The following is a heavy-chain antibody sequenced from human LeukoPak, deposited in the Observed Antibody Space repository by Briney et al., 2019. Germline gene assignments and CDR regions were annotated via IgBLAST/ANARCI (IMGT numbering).Heavy chain of an antibody. D-gene: IGHD5-18*01. Sequence: GGSLRLSCAASGFTFSSYGMHWVRQAPGKGLEWVAFIRYDGSNKYYADSVKGRFTISRDNSKNTLYLQMNSLRAEDTAVYYCAKDQVRAYSYGSYFDYWGQGNLVTVSS. J-gene: IGHJ4*02. CDR2: IRYDGSNK. V-gene: IGHV3-30*02. CDR1: GFTFSSYG. CDR3: AKDQVRAYSYGSYFDY.